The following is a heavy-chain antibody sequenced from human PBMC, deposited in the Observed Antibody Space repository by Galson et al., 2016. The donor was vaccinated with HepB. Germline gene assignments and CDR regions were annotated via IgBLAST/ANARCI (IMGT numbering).Heavy chain of an antibody. V-gene: IGHV3-48*01. CDR3: AKRHYYGSGSFDY. CDR1: GFAFSNYN. CDR2: ISTSGTTI. Sequence: SLRLSCAASGFAFSNYNMNWVRQAPGKGLEWLSYISTSGTTIYYADSVKGRFTISRDNARTSLYLQMNSLRVEDTAIYYCAKRHYYGSGSFDYWGQGTLVTVSS. J-gene: IGHJ4*02. D-gene: IGHD3-10*01.